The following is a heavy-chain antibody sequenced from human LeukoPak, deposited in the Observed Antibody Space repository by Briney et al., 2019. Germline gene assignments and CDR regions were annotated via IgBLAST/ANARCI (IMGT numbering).Heavy chain of an antibody. CDR2: ISSSSSYT. CDR3: ARQPLAAASRLFDY. D-gene: IGHD6-13*01. Sequence: GGSLRLYCAASGFTFSDYYMSWHRQAQGKGREWVSYISSSSSYTNSADSVKGRFTISRDTPKNSLFLQMNSLRAEDTAVYYCARQPLAAASRLFDYWGQGTLVTVSS. CDR1: GFTFSDYY. V-gene: IGHV3-11*06. J-gene: IGHJ4*02.